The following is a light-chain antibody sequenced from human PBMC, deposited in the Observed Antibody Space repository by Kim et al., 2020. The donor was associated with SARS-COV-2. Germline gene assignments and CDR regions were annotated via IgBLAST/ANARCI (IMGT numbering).Light chain of an antibody. CDR1: LSISSW. V-gene: IGKV1-5*03. J-gene: IGKJ1*01. Sequence: ASVGDRVTITCRARLSISSWLAWYQQKPGKAPKLLIYKASSLESGVPSRFSGSGSGTEFTLTISSLQPDDFATYYCQQYNSYPWTFGQGTKVDIK. CDR2: KAS. CDR3: QQYNSYPWT.